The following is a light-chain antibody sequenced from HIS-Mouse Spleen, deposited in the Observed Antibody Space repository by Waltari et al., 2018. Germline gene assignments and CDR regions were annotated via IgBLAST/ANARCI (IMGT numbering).Light chain of an antibody. J-gene: IGLJ1*01. V-gene: IGLV2-8*01. CDR1: SSDVGGYNY. CDR3: SSYAGSNNYV. CDR2: EVS. Sequence: QSALTQPPSASGSPGQSVTISCTGTSSDVGGYNYAPWYQQHPGKAPKLMIYEVSKRTSGVPDRFSGSKSGNTASLTVSGLQAEDEADYYCSSYAGSNNYVFGTGTKVTVL.